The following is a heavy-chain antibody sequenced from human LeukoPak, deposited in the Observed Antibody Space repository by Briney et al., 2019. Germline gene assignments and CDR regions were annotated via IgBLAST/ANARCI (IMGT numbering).Heavy chain of an antibody. Sequence: SETLSLTCAVYGGSFSGYYWSWIRQPPGKGLEWIGEINHSENTNYNPSLKSRVTISEDTSKKQFSLKLSSVTAADTAVYYCARGFDYFDYWGQGTLVTVSS. CDR1: GGSFSGYY. J-gene: IGHJ4*02. V-gene: IGHV4-34*01. CDR3: ARGFDYFDY. CDR2: INHSENT.